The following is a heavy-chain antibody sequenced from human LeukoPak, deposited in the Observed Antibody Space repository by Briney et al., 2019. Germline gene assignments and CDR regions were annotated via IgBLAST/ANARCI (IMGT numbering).Heavy chain of an antibody. D-gene: IGHD2-2*01. CDR3: AKLVVPAAMRAFDI. Sequence: GGSLRLSCAASGFTFSDYYMSWIRQAPGKGLERVSYISSSGSTIYYADSVKGRFTISRDNAKNSLYLQMNSLRAEDTAVYYCAKLVVPAAMRAFDIWGQGTMVTVSS. CDR2: ISSSGSTI. CDR1: GFTFSDYY. V-gene: IGHV3-11*04. J-gene: IGHJ3*02.